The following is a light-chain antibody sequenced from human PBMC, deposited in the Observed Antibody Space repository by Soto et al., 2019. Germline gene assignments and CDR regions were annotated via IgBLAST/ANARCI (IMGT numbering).Light chain of an antibody. Sequence: QSVLTQPPSASGTPGQRVTISCSGSSSNIGSNTVNWHQQLPGTAPKLLIYSNNQRPSGVPDRFSGSKSGTSASLAISGLQSEDEDDYYCAAWDDSLNGSVFGTGTKVTVL. CDR3: AAWDDSLNGSV. CDR1: SSNIGSNT. J-gene: IGLJ1*01. CDR2: SNN. V-gene: IGLV1-44*01.